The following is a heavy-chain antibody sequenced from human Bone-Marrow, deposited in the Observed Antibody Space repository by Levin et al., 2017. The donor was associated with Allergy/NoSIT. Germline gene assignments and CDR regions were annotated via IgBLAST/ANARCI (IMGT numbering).Heavy chain of an antibody. D-gene: IGHD6-6*01. Sequence: GGSLRLSCAVSGFTFRSYWMTWVRQAPGKGLEWVANINQDGRVKHYADSVKGRFTISRDNFKKSLGLHMTSLRAEDTAVYYCTKDEWAEARPEGDYWGQGTLVTVSS. CDR3: TKDEWAEARPEGDY. J-gene: IGHJ4*02. V-gene: IGHV3-7*01. CDR2: INQDGRVK. CDR1: GFTFRSYW.